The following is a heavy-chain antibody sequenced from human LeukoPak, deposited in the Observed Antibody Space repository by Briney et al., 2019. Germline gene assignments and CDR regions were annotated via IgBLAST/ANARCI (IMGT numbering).Heavy chain of an antibody. V-gene: IGHV3-21*04. CDR1: GFTFSTYT. J-gene: IGHJ4*02. D-gene: IGHD4/OR15-4a*01. Sequence: GGSLRLSCAASGFTFSTYTMNWVRQVPGKGLEWVSSISSSSTYIYYAGSVQGRFTISRDNAKKSLYLQMNSLRAEDTAVYYCAGFYYSAFFEYWGQGTLVTVSS. CDR3: AGFYYSAFFEY. CDR2: ISSSSTYI.